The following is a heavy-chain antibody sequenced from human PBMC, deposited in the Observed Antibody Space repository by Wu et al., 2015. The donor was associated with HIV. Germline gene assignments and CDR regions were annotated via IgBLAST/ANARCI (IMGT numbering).Heavy chain of an antibody. Sequence: QVQLVQSGTEVKKPGASVKVSCKASGYTFTTYDINWVRQATGQGLEYMGWMNPNNGNTASAQRFQGRITMTRTTSISTAYLELRSLRFDDAAVYYCARGLTGPMMTGALRYWGQGTLVAVSP. V-gene: IGHV1-8*02. J-gene: IGHJ4*02. CDR3: ARGLTGPMMTGALRY. D-gene: IGHD3-9*01. CDR1: GYTFTTYD. CDR2: MNPNNGNT.